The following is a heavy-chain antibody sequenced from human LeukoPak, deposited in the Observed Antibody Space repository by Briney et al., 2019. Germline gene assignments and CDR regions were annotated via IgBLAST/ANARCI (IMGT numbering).Heavy chain of an antibody. V-gene: IGHV3-15*01. J-gene: IGHJ4*02. Sequence: GGSLRLSCAASGFTFTKAWMTWVSQAPGKGLEWIGRIRSITDGGTTEYAAPVKGKFTISRDDSTNTLYLQMSSLNTEDTAVYYCTTAVRGGNFLDSWGQGTLVTVSS. CDR2: IRSITDGGTT. CDR3: TTAVRGGNFLDS. D-gene: IGHD1-7*01. CDR1: GFTFTKAW.